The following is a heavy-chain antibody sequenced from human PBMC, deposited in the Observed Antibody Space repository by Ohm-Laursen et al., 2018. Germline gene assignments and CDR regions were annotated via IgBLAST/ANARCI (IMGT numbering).Heavy chain of an antibody. CDR3: AKERDIYYFDY. Sequence: SLRLSCAASGFTFSSYGMHWVRQAPGKGLEWVAVISYDGSNKYYADSVKGRFTISRDNSKNTLYLQMNGLRAEDTAVYYCAKERDIYYFDYWGQGTLVTVSS. CDR2: ISYDGSNK. D-gene: IGHD3-9*01. V-gene: IGHV3-30*18. J-gene: IGHJ4*02. CDR1: GFTFSSYG.